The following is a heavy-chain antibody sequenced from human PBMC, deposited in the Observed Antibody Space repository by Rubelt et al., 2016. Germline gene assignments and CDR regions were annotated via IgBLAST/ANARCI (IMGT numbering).Heavy chain of an antibody. CDR2: ISYDGSNK. J-gene: IGHJ6*02. V-gene: IGHV3-30*18. Sequence: GFTFSSYGVHWVRQAPGKGLEWVAVISYDGSNKYYADSVKGLFTISRDNSKNTLYLQMNSLRAEDTAVYYCAKDPWHPRVGSGSYRDTKNYYYYYGMDVWGQGTTVTVSS. CDR1: GFTFSSYG. D-gene: IGHD3-10*01. CDR3: AKDPWHPRVGSGSYRDTKNYYYYYGMDV.